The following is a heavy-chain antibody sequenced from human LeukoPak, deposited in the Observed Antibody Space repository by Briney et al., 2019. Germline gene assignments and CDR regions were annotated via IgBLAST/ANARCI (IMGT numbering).Heavy chain of an antibody. V-gene: IGHV4-59*08. CDR3: AGHHPRNTVDF. Sequence: SSETLSLTCTVSGGSISSYQWSWIRQPPGKGLEWIGYISYSGFTNYNPSLKSRVTISLDTSKNQFSLKLTSVTAADTAVYYCAGHHPRNTVDFWGQGTLVTVSS. CDR1: GGSISSYQ. J-gene: IGHJ4*02. D-gene: IGHD2-8*02. CDR2: ISYSGFT.